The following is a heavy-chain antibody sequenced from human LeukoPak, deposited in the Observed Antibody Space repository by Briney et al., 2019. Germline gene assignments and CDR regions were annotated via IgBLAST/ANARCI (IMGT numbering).Heavy chain of an antibody. J-gene: IGHJ4*02. V-gene: IGHV3-21*01. CDR2: IFSRSESI. CDR3: ARDFLHSSTSRPFDY. Sequence: GGSLRLSCAASGFTFGAYTMNWVRQAPGKGLEWVSCIFSRSESIFYADSVKGRFTTSRDNAKNSLYLQMDSLRAEDTAVYYCARDFLHSSTSRPFDYWGQGTLVTVS. D-gene: IGHD2-2*01. CDR1: GFTFGAYT.